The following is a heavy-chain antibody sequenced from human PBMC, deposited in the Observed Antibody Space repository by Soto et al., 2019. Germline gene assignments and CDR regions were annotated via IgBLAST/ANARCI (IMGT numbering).Heavy chain of an antibody. V-gene: IGHV3-33*06. J-gene: IGHJ5*02. D-gene: IGHD6-19*01. Sequence: PVGSLRLSCAASGFIFSSYGMHWVRQAPVKGMEWVAGISYEGINTVYRDAVNGRLSFSTDNSKSAVDLKMNSLRAEDTAVYYCAKSIAVAAGWLDRWGQGMQVTVSS. CDR2: ISYEGINT. CDR3: AKSIAVAAGWLDR. CDR1: GFIFSSYG.